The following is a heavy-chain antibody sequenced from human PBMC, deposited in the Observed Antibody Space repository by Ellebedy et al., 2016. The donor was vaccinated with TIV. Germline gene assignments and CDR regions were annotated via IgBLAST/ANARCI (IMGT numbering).Heavy chain of an antibody. CDR3: ARGAYPYYYYGMDV. CDR1: GGSVSSDSYY. D-gene: IGHD3-16*01. Sequence: MPSETLSLTCTVSGGSVSSDSYYWSWIRQPPGKGLEWIGYIYYSGSTNYNPSLKSRVTISLDTSKNQFSLKLTSVTTADTAVYYCARGAYPYYYYGMDVWGQGTAVTVSS. CDR2: IYYSGST. J-gene: IGHJ6*02. V-gene: IGHV4-61*01.